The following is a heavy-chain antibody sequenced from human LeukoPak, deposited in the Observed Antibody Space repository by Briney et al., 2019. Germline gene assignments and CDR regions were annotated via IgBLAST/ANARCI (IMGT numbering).Heavy chain of an antibody. V-gene: IGHV1-8*01. D-gene: IGHD7-27*01. CDR3: ARRLGRPDNFDY. CDR2: MNPNSGNT. J-gene: IGHJ4*02. Sequence: ASVKVSCKASGYTFTDYDFNWVRQATGRGLEWMGWMNPNSGNTGYAQKFQDRVTMTWNTSISTAYMELSSLTSDDTAVYYCARRLGRPDNFDYWGQGVLVTVSS. CDR1: GYTFTDYD.